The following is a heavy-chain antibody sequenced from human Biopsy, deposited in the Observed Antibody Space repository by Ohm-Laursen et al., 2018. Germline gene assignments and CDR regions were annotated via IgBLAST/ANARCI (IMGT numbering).Heavy chain of an antibody. D-gene: IGHD2-21*01. CDR2: IDWDDAK. Sequence: PTQTLTLTCTLSGFSVNTRGMSVPWIRQPPGKALEWLARIDWDDAKFYRASLKSRLTISKGTSGNHVVLTLSDVDPVDTGTYYCARIPIPIFSAALVYRHRRHLQGLDVWGQGTTVIVSS. CDR3: ARIPIPIFSAALVYRHRRHLQGLDV. J-gene: IGHJ6*02. V-gene: IGHV2-70*16. CDR1: GFSVNTRGMS.